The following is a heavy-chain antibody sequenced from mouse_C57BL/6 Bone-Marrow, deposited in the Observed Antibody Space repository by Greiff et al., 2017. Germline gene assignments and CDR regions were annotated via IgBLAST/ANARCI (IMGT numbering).Heavy chain of an antibody. J-gene: IGHJ4*01. D-gene: IGHD2-3*01. CDR2: IYPRSGNT. CDR3: ARYMDGYYVYAMDY. CDR1: GYTFTSYG. V-gene: IGHV1-81*01. Sequence: QVQLQQSGAELARPGASVKLSCKASGYTFTSYGISWVKQRTGQGLEWIGEIYPRSGNTYYNEKFKGKATLTADKSSSTAYMDLRSLTSEDSAVYFCARYMDGYYVYAMDYWGQGTSVTVSS.